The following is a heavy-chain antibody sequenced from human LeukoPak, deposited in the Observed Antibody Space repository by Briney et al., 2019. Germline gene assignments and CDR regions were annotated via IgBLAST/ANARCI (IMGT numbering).Heavy chain of an antibody. CDR3: AKVLRPAMRGGDAWDAFDI. D-gene: IGHD2-21*02. CDR1: GFTFSSYA. CDR2: ISGSGGST. J-gene: IGHJ3*02. Sequence: PGGSLRLSCAASGFTFSSYAMSWVRQAPGKGLEWVSAISGSGGSTYYADSVKGRFTISRDNSKNTLYLQMNSLRAEDTAVCYCAKVLRPAMRGGDAWDAFDIWGQGTMVTVSS. V-gene: IGHV3-23*01.